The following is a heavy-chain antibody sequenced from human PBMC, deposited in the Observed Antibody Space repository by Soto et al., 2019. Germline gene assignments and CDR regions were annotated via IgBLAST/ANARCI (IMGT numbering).Heavy chain of an antibody. CDR1: GGSISSYY. Sequence: SETLSLTCTVSGGSISSYYWSWIRQPPGKGLEWIGYIYYSGSTNYNPSLKSRVTISVDTSKNQFSLKLSSVTAADTAVYYCARGIVGATMYYFDYWGQGTLVTVSS. J-gene: IGHJ4*02. V-gene: IGHV4-59*08. D-gene: IGHD1-26*01. CDR3: ARGIVGATMYYFDY. CDR2: IYYSGST.